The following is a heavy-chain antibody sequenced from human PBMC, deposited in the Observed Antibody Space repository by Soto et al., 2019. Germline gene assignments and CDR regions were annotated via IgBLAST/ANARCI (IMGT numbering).Heavy chain of an antibody. J-gene: IGHJ6*03. Sequence: SETLSLTCTVSGGSFSSSFWSWLRQPPGKGLEWIGYIDYSGTTSYNPSLKSRVTISVDPSKNQFSLKLSSVTAADTAVYYCARPVNYYYYYMDVWGKGSMVTVSS. V-gene: IGHV4-59*08. CDR1: GGSFSSSF. CDR2: IDYSGTT. CDR3: ARPVNYYYYYMDV.